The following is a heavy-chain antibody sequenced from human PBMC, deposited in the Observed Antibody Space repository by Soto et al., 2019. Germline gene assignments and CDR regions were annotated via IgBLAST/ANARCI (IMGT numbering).Heavy chain of an antibody. Sequence: GGSLRLSCAASGFTFSDYYMSWIRQAPGKGLEWVSYISSSSSYTNYADSVKGRFTISRDNAKNSLYLQMNSLRAEDTAVYYCAREDYYDSSGYSAEVDYWGQGTLVTVYS. J-gene: IGHJ4*02. D-gene: IGHD3-22*01. CDR1: GFTFSDYY. CDR3: AREDYYDSSGYSAEVDY. CDR2: ISSSSSYT. V-gene: IGHV3-11*06.